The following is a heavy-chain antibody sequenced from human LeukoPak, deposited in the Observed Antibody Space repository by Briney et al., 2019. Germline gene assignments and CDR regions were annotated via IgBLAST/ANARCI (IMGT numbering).Heavy chain of an antibody. Sequence: GGSLRLSCTASGFIFGDHAINWVRQAPGKGLDWVGFIRSQAYGETTEYAASVRGRFTISRDNSKSIAYLEMNSLKIEDTALYYCTRGSIQLWLHNGVDVWGQGTTVIVSS. CDR1: GFIFGDHA. J-gene: IGHJ6*02. D-gene: IGHD5-18*01. V-gene: IGHV3-49*04. CDR3: TRGSIQLWLHNGVDV. CDR2: IRSQAYGETT.